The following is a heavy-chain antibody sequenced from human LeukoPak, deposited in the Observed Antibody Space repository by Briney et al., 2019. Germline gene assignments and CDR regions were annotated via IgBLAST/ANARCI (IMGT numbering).Heavy chain of an antibody. CDR2: TYYSGST. CDR1: GGSISSSSYY. V-gene: IGHV4-39*01. Sequence: SETLSLTCTVSGGSISSSSYYWGWIRQPPGKGLEWIGSTYYSGSTYYNPSLKSRVTISVDTSKNQFSLKLSSVTAADTAVYYCARQPMSSGWYTASYFDYWGQGTLVTVSS. CDR3: ARQPMSSGWYTASYFDY. D-gene: IGHD6-19*01. J-gene: IGHJ4*02.